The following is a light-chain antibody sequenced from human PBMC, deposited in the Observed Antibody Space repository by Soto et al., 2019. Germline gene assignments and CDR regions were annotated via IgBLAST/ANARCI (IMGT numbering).Light chain of an antibody. CDR2: GAS. CDR1: QSVSSSSY. CDR3: RQYCSSPSYT. J-gene: IGKJ2*01. Sequence: EIVLTQSPGTLSLSPGERATLSCRASQSVSSSSYLAWYQQKHGQAPRLLIYGASSRATGIPDRFSGSGSATDFTLTISRLEPEDFAVYYCRQYCSSPSYTFGQGTKLEIK. V-gene: IGKV3-20*01.